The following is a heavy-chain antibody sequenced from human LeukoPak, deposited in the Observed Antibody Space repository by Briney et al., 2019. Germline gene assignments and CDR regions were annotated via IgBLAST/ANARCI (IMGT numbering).Heavy chain of an antibody. CDR2: IHPDDSDT. Sequence: GESLKISCKGYGYTYTSYWICWVRQMPGKRLEWMGIIHPDDSDTRYSPSFQGQVTISADKSISTAYLQWSSLKASDTGMYYCGSKDRSGYDSFDYWGQGTLVSVSS. CDR1: GYTYTSYW. CDR3: GSKDRSGYDSFDY. D-gene: IGHD5-12*01. V-gene: IGHV5-51*01. J-gene: IGHJ4*02.